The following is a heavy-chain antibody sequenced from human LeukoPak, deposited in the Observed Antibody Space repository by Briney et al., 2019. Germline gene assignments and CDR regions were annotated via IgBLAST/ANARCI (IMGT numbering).Heavy chain of an antibody. CDR3: ARGGGLNYYYYYMDV. V-gene: IGHV4-4*07. CDR2: IYTSGST. D-gene: IGHD3-16*01. J-gene: IGHJ6*03. Sequence: TSETLSLTCTVSGGSISSYYWSWIRQPAGKGLEWIGRIYTSGSTNYNPSLKSRVTISVDTSKNQFSLKLSSVTAADTAVYYCARGGGLNYYYYYMDVWGKGTTVTISS. CDR1: GGSISSYY.